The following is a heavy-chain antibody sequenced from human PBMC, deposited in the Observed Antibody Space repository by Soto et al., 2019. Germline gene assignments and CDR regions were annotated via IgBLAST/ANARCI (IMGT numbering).Heavy chain of an antibody. CDR1: GYTFTSYG. CDR3: ARGGYSCPKPRGPKNWFDT. CDR2: ISAYSGNK. D-gene: IGHD5-18*01. Sequence: VQLVQSGAEVKKPGASVKVSCKASGYTFTSYGISWVRQAPGQGLEWMGWISAYSGNKNYAQKLQGRVTMTTDTAASTAYMEMRSLRSDDTAVYYCARGGYSCPKPRGPKNWFDTWGQGTLVTASS. J-gene: IGHJ5*02. V-gene: IGHV1-18*04.